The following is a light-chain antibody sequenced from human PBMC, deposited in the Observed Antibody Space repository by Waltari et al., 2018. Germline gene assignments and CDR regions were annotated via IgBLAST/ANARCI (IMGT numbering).Light chain of an antibody. Sequence: HELTQPYSVSVSPGQTARITCSGDVLATKYARWFQQKSGQAPMLVIYKDTERPSGVPERFSGSSSGTTVTLTITGAQTEDEADYYCYSAADNNPVVFGGGTKLTVL. CDR2: KDT. CDR1: VLATKY. CDR3: YSAADNNPVV. J-gene: IGLJ3*02. V-gene: IGLV3-27*01.